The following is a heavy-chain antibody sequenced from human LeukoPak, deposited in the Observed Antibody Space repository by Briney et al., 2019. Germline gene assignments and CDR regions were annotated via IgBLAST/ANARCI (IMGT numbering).Heavy chain of an antibody. CDR3: ARAVYVWASYRYRFDY. Sequence: PSETLSLTCTVSGGSISSYYWSWIRPPPGKGLEWIGYIYYSGSTNYNPSLKSRVTISVDTSKNQFSLKLSSVSAADTAVYYCARAVYVWASYRYRFDYWGQGTLVTVSS. CDR1: GGSISSYY. CDR2: IYYSGST. D-gene: IGHD3-16*02. J-gene: IGHJ4*02. V-gene: IGHV4-59*01.